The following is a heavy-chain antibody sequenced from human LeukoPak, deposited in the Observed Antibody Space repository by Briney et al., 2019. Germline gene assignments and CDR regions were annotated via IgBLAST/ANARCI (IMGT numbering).Heavy chain of an antibody. D-gene: IGHD3-10*01. CDR1: GGSISSYY. CDR2: IYYSGST. Sequence: SETLSLTCTVSGGSISSYYWSWIRQPPGKGLEWIGYIYYSGSTNYNPSLKSRVTISVDTSKNQFSLKLSSVTAADTAVYYCARERSGSYYPYYYYMDVWGKGTTVTISS. V-gene: IGHV4-59*01. J-gene: IGHJ6*03. CDR3: ARERSGSYYPYYYYMDV.